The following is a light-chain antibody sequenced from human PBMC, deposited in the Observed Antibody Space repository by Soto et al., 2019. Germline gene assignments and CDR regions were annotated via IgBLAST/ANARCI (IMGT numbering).Light chain of an antibody. J-gene: IGKJ2*01. CDR1: QSVSSSY. V-gene: IGKV3-20*01. CDR3: QQYGASPYT. Sequence: EIVLTQSPGTLSLSPGERATPSCRASQSVSSSYLAWYQQKPGQAPRLLIYGASSRATGIPDRFSGSGSGTDFTLTIRRLEPEDFAVYYCQQYGASPYTFGQGTKLETK. CDR2: GAS.